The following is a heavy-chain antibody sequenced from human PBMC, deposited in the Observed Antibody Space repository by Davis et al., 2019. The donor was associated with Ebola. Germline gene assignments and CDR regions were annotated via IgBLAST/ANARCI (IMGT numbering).Heavy chain of an antibody. J-gene: IGHJ6*02. CDR3: ARRTGMDV. CDR2: ISGSSRTI. D-gene: IGHD1-1*01. V-gene: IGHV3-48*01. CDR1: GFSFSNYA. Sequence: GESLKISCAASGFSFSNYAMNWVRQAPGKGLEWVSYISGSSRTIYYADSVKGRFTISRDNSKNTLYLQMNSLSAEDTAVYCCARRTGMDVWGQGTTVTVSS.